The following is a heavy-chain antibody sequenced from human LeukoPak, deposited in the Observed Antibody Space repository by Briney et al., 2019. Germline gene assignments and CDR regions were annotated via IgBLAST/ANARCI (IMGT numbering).Heavy chain of an antibody. Sequence: SETLSLTCTVSGGSISSSSYYWGWIRQPPGKGLEWIGSIYYGGSTYYNPSLKSRVTISVDTSKNQFSLKLSSVTAADTAVYYCARRKGDSSSWTFDYWGQGTLVTVSS. CDR2: IYYGGST. V-gene: IGHV4-39*01. CDR3: ARRKGDSSSWTFDY. CDR1: GGSISSSSYY. J-gene: IGHJ4*02. D-gene: IGHD6-13*01.